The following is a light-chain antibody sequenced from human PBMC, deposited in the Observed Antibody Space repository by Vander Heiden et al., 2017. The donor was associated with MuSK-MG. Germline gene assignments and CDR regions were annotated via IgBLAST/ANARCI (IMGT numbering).Light chain of an antibody. V-gene: IGLV2-14*01. Sequence: QSALTQPASVSGSPGQSITISCTGTSSDVGGYNYVSWYQQHPGNAPILMCYEVSNRPSGVSNRFSASKSGTTALLTTSGLQAEDDAYYYCSSYTSSSPVVFGTGTKLTVL. CDR2: EVS. CDR3: SSYTSSSPVV. CDR1: SSDVGGYNY. J-gene: IGLJ1*01.